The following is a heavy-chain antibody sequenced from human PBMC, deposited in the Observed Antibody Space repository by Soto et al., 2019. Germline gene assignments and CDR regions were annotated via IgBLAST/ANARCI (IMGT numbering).Heavy chain of an antibody. J-gene: IGHJ3*02. Sequence: PGGSLRLSCAASGFTFSSYEMNWVRQAPGKGLEWVSYISSSGSTIYYADSVKGRFTISRDNAKNSLYLQMNSLRAEDTAVYYCASLLHMITFGGEPHDIWGQGTMVTVSS. CDR1: GFTFSSYE. CDR2: ISSSGSTI. V-gene: IGHV3-48*03. CDR3: ASLLHMITFGGEPHDI. D-gene: IGHD3-16*01.